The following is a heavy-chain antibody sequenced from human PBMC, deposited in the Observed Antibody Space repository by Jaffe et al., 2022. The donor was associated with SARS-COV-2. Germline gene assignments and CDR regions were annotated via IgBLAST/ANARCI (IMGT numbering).Heavy chain of an antibody. D-gene: IGHD2-15*01. CDR3: AGGTGSCHECFQR. CDR2: IYNSVST. Sequence: QVQLQESGPGLVKPSETLSLTCTVSGGSISSYHWSWVRQPPGKGLEWIGYIYNSVSTNYNPSLKSRVTIPVDTSKNQFSLRLSSVTAADTAVYYCAGGTGSCHECFQRWGQGTLVTVSS. V-gene: IGHV4-59*01. J-gene: IGHJ1*01. CDR1: GGSISSYH.